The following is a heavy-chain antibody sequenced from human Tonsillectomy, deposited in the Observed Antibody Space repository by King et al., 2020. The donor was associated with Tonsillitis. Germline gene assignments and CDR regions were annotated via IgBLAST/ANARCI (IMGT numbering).Heavy chain of an antibody. D-gene: IGHD3-10*01. CDR1: GGSFSGYY. J-gene: IGHJ5*02. V-gene: IGHV4-34*01. CDR2: INHSGIT. Sequence: VQLQQWGAGLLKPSETLSLTCAVYGGSFSGYYWNWIRQPPGKGLEWIGEINHSGITNCNPSLKSRVTISVDTSKNQFSLKLSSVTAADTAVYYCARGDYGSGSYYWFDPWGQGTLVTVSS. CDR3: ARGDYGSGSYYWFDP.